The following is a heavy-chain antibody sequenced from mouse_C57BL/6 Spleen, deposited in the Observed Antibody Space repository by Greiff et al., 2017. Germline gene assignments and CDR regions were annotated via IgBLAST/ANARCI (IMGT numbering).Heavy chain of an antibody. CDR1: GFNIKDYY. CDR3: AVYYYEDFDY. V-gene: IGHV14-2*01. CDR2: IDPEDGET. Sequence: EVQLQQSGAELVKPGASVKLSCTASGFNIKDYYMHWVKQRTEQGLEWIGRIDPEDGETKYAPKFLGKATITADTSSNTAYLQLSSLTSEDTAVYYCAVYYYEDFDYWGQGTTLTVSS. D-gene: IGHD1-1*01. J-gene: IGHJ2*01.